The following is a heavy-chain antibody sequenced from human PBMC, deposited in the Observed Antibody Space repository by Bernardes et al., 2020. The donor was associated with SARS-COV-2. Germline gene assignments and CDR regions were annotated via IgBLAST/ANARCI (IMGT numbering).Heavy chain of an antibody. CDR2: INHSGST. J-gene: IGHJ4*02. CDR1: GGSFSGYY. Sequence: SETLSLTCAVYGGSFSGYYWSWIRQPPGKGLEWIGEINHSGSTNYNPSLKSRVTISVDTSKNQFSLKLSSVTAADTAVYYCARGGYCSGGSCVLGYWGQGTLVTVSS. D-gene: IGHD2-15*01. V-gene: IGHV4-34*01. CDR3: ARGGYCSGGSCVLGY.